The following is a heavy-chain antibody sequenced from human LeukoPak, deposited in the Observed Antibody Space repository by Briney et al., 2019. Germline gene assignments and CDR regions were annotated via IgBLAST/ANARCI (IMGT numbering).Heavy chain of an antibody. V-gene: IGHV1-46*01. CDR1: GYTFTSYY. CDR3: ARDRGGIVVVAGSGLNWFDP. CDR2: INPSGGST. D-gene: IGHD2-15*01. Sequence: GASVKVSCKASGYTFTSYYMHWVRQAPGQGLEWMGIINPSGGSTSYAQKFQGRVTMTRDMSTSTVYMELSSLRSEDTAVYYCARDRGGIVVVAGSGLNWFDPRGQGTLVTVSS. J-gene: IGHJ5*02.